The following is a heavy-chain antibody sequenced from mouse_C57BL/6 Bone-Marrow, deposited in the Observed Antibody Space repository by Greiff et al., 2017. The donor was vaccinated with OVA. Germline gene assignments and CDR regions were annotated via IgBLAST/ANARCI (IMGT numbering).Heavy chain of an antibody. Sequence: QVQLQQSGAELVKPGASVKIFCKASGYAFSSYWLNWVKQRPGKGLEWIGQIYPGDGDTNYNGKFKGKATLTADKSSSTAYMQLSSLTSEDSAVYFCARSVDSSGPFFDYWGQGTTLTVSS. CDR2: IYPGDGDT. J-gene: IGHJ2*01. V-gene: IGHV1-80*01. CDR3: ARSVDSSGPFFDY. CDR1: GYAFSSYW. D-gene: IGHD3-2*02.